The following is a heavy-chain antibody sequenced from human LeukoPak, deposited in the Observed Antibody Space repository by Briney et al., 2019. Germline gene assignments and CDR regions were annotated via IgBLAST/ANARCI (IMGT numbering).Heavy chain of an antibody. J-gene: IGHJ6*02. D-gene: IGHD6-19*01. CDR3: ARGPTEGWLVSYYYYGMDV. Sequence: SETLSLTCAVYGGSFSGYYWSWIRQPPEKGLEWIGEINHSGSTNYNPSLKSRVAISVDTSKNQFSLKLSSVTAADTAVYYCARGPTEGWLVSYYYYGMDVWGQGTTVTVSS. CDR1: GGSFSGYY. CDR2: INHSGST. V-gene: IGHV4-34*01.